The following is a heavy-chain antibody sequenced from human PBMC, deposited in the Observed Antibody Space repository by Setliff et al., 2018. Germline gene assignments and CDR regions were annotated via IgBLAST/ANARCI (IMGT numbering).Heavy chain of an antibody. D-gene: IGHD1-1*01. J-gene: IGHJ6*03. CDR3: AKTRGSNWNFFYYMDV. CDR2: MSGSDRYT. CDR1: GFIFSNYA. Sequence: GGSLRLSCAASGFIFSNYAMSWVRQAPGKGLEWVCGMSGSDRYTHHADSVKGRFTISRDNSKNTLFLQMNSLIFDDTAVYYCAKTRGSNWNFFYYMDVWGKGTTVTVSS. V-gene: IGHV3-23*01.